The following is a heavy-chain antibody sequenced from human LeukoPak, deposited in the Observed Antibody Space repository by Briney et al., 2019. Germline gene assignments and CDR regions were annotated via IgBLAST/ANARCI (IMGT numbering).Heavy chain of an antibody. CDR1: GGSISSYY. J-gene: IGHJ2*01. Sequence: RPSETLSLTCTVSGGSISSYYWSWIRQPPGKGLEWIESIYYSGSTYYNPSLKSRVTISVDTSKNQFSLKLSSVTAADTAVYYCARQRPGDLYQLAFDLWGRGTLVTVSS. V-gene: IGHV4-59*05. D-gene: IGHD2-2*01. CDR3: ARQRPGDLYQLAFDL. CDR2: IYYSGST.